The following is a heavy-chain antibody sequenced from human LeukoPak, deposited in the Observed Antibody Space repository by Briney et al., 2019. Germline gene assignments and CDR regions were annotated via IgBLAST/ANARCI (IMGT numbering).Heavy chain of an antibody. CDR1: AYTFTSYD. Sequence: ASVKVSCKASAYTFTSYDINWVRQAAGQGLECLGWMNPNSGSTGYAQKFQGRVTLTRDTSISTAYMELSSLRSEDTAVYYCARDYRGNSGWFDPWGQGTLVTVSS. CDR3: ARDYRGNSGWFDP. CDR2: MNPNSGST. J-gene: IGHJ5*02. V-gene: IGHV1-8*01. D-gene: IGHD4-23*01.